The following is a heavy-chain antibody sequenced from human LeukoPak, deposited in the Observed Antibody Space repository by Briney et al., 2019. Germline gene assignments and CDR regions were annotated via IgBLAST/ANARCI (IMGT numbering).Heavy chain of an antibody. Sequence: GGSLRLSCAASGFTFSSYAMTWVRQAPGKGLDWVSAISGSGGSTYYADSVKGRFTVSRDNSKNTLYLQMNSLKAEDTAMYYCARGLGYCTSTTCLLPFDYWGQGTLVTVSS. J-gene: IGHJ4*02. D-gene: IGHD2-2*01. CDR1: GFTFSSYA. CDR3: ARGLGYCTSTTCLLPFDY. CDR2: ISGSGGST. V-gene: IGHV3-23*01.